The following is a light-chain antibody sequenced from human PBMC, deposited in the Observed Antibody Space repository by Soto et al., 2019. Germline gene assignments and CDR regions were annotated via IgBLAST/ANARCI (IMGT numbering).Light chain of an antibody. CDR1: QSIDTH. CDR2: EAS. CDR3: HQTYSPPDT. Sequence: DIRMTQSPSSLSASVGDRVTITCRASQSIDTHLNWYQQHPGKAPNALIYEASNLQSGVPSRFSGSGSGTDFTLTISGLQPDDPATYYCHQTYSPPDTFSQGTKVEIK. J-gene: IGKJ1*01. V-gene: IGKV1-39*01.